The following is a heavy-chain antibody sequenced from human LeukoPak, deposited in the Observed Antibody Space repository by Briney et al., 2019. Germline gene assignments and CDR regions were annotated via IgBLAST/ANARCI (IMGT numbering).Heavy chain of an antibody. CDR1: GFTFSSYG. Sequence: PGGSLRLSCAASGFTFSSYGMHLVRQAPGKGLEWVSYISISGTTIYYADSVKGRFTISRDNAKNSLHLQMNSLRVEDMAVYYCAREGLWGAARDAFDIWGQGTMVTVSS. CDR3: AREGLWGAARDAFDI. V-gene: IGHV3-48*04. D-gene: IGHD6-6*01. CDR2: ISISGTTI. J-gene: IGHJ3*02.